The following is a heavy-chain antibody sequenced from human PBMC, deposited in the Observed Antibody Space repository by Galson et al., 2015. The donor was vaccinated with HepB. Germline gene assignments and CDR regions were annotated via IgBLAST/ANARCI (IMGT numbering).Heavy chain of an antibody. J-gene: IGHJ4*02. CDR2: IKSKTDGGTT. CDR1: GFTFSNAW. D-gene: IGHD2-15*01. V-gene: IGHV3-15*07. CDR3: TTGLVVVAATQRSGDY. Sequence: SLRLSCAASGFTFSNAWMNWVRQAPGKGLEWVGRIKSKTDGGTTDYAAPVKGRFTISRDDSKNTLYLQMNSLKTEDTAVYYCTTGLVVVAATQRSGDYWGQGTLVTVSS.